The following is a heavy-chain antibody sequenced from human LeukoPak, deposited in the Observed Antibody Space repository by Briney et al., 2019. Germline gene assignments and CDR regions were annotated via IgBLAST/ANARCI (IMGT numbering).Heavy chain of an antibody. CDR2: IYYSGSI. D-gene: IGHD2-8*01. CDR3: AGSLGLTNRGSVFDY. CDR1: GDSITNHY. V-gene: IGHV4-59*11. Sequence: SETLSLTCIVSGDSITNHYWSLIRRPPGKGLEWIGYIYYSGSINYNPSLKSRVTISVDTSRSQFSMKLNSVTAADTAVYYCAGSLGLTNRGSVFDYWGQGTLVTVSS. J-gene: IGHJ4*02.